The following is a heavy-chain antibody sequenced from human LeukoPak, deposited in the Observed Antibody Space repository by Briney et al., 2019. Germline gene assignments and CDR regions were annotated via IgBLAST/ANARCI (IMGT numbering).Heavy chain of an antibody. CDR1: GFTFSSYA. CDR2: ISGSGGST. V-gene: IGHV3-23*01. D-gene: IGHD1-26*01. CDR3: AREVLRSWGVPDY. J-gene: IGHJ4*02. Sequence: GGSLRLSCAASGFTFSSYAMSWVRQAPGKGLEWVSAISGSGGSTYYAGSVKGRFTISRDNSKNTLYLQMNSLRVEDTAVYYCAREVLRSWGVPDYWGQGTLVTVSS.